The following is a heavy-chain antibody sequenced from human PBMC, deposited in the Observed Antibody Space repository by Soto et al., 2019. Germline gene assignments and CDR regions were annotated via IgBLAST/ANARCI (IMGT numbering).Heavy chain of an antibody. CDR2: TYYRSKWYN. CDR1: GDSVSSNSAA. V-gene: IGHV6-1*01. Sequence: TSETLSLTCAISGDSVSSNSAAWNWIRQSPSRSLEWLGRTYYRSKWYNDYAVSVKSRITINPDTSKNQFSLQLNSVTPEDTAVYYCARGWEYSSGRRGWFDPWGQGTLVTVSS. D-gene: IGHD6-19*01. J-gene: IGHJ5*02. CDR3: ARGWEYSSGRRGWFDP.